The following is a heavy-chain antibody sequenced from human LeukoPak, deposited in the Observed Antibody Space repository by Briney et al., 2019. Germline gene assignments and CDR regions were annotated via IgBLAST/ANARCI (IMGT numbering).Heavy chain of an antibody. CDR3: ARGSYYFDTSGYYYYYAMDV. D-gene: IGHD3-22*01. CDR1: GGSISSYY. CDR2: IYYSGST. Sequence: SETLSLTCTVSGGSISSYYWSWIRQPPGKGLEWIGYIYYSGSTNYNPSLKSRVTISVDTSKNQFSLKLSSVTAADTAVYFCARGSYYFDTSGYYYYYAMDVWGQGTTVTVSS. V-gene: IGHV4-59*08. J-gene: IGHJ6*02.